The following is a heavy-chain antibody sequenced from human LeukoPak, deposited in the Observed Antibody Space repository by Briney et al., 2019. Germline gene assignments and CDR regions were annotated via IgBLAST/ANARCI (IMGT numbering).Heavy chain of an antibody. D-gene: IGHD6-13*01. CDR2: IYYSGST. J-gene: IGHJ6*02. V-gene: IGHV4-59*01. Sequence: SETLSLTCTVSGGSISSYYWSWIRQPPGKGLEWIGYIYYSGSTNYNPSLKSRVTISVDTSKNQFSLKLSSVTAADTAVYYRARDGRIADSIYYYYYGMDVWGQGTTVTVSS. CDR1: GGSISSYY. CDR3: ARDGRIADSIYYYYYGMDV.